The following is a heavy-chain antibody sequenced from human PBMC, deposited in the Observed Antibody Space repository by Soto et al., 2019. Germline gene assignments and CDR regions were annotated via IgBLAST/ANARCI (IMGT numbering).Heavy chain of an antibody. J-gene: IGHJ5*02. CDR2: IYYSGST. V-gene: IGHV4-30-4*01. Sequence: PSETLSLTCTVSGGSISSGDYYWSWIRQPPGKGLEWIGYIYYSGSTYYNPSLKSRVTISVDTSKNQFSLKLSSVTAADTAVYYCARYQIVVPFDPWGQGTLVTVSS. CDR3: ARYQIVVPFDP. D-gene: IGHD2-2*01. CDR1: GGSISSGDYY.